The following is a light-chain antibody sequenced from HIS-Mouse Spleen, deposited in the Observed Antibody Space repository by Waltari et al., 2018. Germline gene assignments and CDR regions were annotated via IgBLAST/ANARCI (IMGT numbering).Light chain of an antibody. J-gene: IGKJ1*01. CDR1: QGISSY. CDR3: QQLNSYPPT. CDR2: AAS. V-gene: IGKV1-9*01. Sequence: DIQFTQSPSFLSASVGDRVTITCRVSQGISSYLAWYQQKPGKAPKLLIYAASTLQSGVPSRFSGSGSGTEFTLTISSLQPEDFATYYCQQLNSYPPTFGQGTKVEIK.